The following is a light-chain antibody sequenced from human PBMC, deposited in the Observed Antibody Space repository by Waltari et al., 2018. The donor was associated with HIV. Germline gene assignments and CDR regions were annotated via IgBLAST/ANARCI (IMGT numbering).Light chain of an antibody. J-gene: IGLJ2*01. CDR3: VVYLGSGTWV. Sequence: QTVVTQEPSLSVSPGGTVTLTCGLSSGSVSTSYYPTWRQQTPGQTPRTLIFNTHTRSSGVPDRFSGSILGNQAALTIAGAQADDESDYYCVVYLGSGTWVFGGGTKLTVL. CDR1: SGSVSTSYY. V-gene: IGLV8-61*01. CDR2: NTH.